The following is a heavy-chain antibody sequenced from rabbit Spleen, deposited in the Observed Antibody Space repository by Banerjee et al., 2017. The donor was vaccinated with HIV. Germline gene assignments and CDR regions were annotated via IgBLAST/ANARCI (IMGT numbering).Heavy chain of an antibody. D-gene: IGHD2-1*01. CDR2: IDPVFGST. J-gene: IGHJ4*01. V-gene: IGHV1S7*01. CDR3: VRDRANIGGDYGPYSFDL. Sequence: QLKESGGGLVQPGGSLKLSCKVSGFDFSGYYMSWVRQAPGKGLEWIGYIDPVFGSTYSAIWGNGRFTISSDTAQTTLYLQLNSLTVADAATYFCVRDRANIGGDYGPYSFDLWGQGPLVTVS. CDR1: GFDFSGYY.